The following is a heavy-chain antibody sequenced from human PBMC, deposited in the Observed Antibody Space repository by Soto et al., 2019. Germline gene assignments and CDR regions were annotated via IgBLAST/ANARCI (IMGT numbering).Heavy chain of an antibody. V-gene: IGHV1-18*01. CDR1: GYTFTSYG. D-gene: IGHD3-3*01. Sequence: QVQLVQSGAEVKKPGASVKVSCKASGYTFTSYGISWVRQAPGQGLEWMGWISAYNGNTNYAQKLQGRVTMTTDTSTSTAYMELMSLRSDDTAVYYCARDTRFYDFWSGYLPYFDYWGQGTLVTVSS. J-gene: IGHJ4*02. CDR3: ARDTRFYDFWSGYLPYFDY. CDR2: ISAYNGNT.